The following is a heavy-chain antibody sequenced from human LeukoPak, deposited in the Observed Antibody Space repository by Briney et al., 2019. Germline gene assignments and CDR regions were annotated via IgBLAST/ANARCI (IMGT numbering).Heavy chain of an antibody. D-gene: IGHD3-9*01. CDR2: ISYDGSDK. V-gene: IGHV3-30*18. CDR3: AKDAGITIFYGNYYGMDV. CDR1: GFTFSNYG. J-gene: IGHJ6*04. Sequence: GGSLRLSCAASGFTFSNYGMHWVRQAPGKGLEWVAIISYDGSDKYYADSGKGRFTISRDNSKNTLFLQMNSLRPEDTAVYYCAKDAGITIFYGNYYGMDVWGKGTTSPSPQ.